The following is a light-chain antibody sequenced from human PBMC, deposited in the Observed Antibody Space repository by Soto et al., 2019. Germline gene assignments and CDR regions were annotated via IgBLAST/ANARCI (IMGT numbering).Light chain of an antibody. J-gene: IGLJ1*01. CDR3: ASYTSSSSYV. CDR1: SSDVGGYNY. V-gene: IGLV2-14*01. Sequence: QSVLTQPAAVSGSPGQSITISCTGTSSDVGGYNYVSWYQQHPGKAPKLMIYGVSNRPSGVSNRFSGSKSGNTASLTISGLQAEDDADYYCASYTSSSSYVFGTGTKVTVL. CDR2: GVS.